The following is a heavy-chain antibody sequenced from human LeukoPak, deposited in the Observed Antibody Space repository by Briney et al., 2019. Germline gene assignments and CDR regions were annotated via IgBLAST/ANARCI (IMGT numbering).Heavy chain of an antibody. Sequence: GGSLRLSCAASGLTFSSYWMSWVRQAPGKGLEWVANIKQDGAEKYYVDSVKGRFSISRDNAKNSLYLQMSSLRAEDTAVYYCATPRSLDYWGQGTLVIVSS. CDR1: GLTFSSYW. CDR3: ATPRSLDY. V-gene: IGHV3-7*03. CDR2: IKQDGAEK. J-gene: IGHJ4*02.